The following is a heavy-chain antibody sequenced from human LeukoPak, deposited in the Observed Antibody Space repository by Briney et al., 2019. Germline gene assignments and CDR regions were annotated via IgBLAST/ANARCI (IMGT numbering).Heavy chain of an antibody. CDR3: VKSRRGTYGWFDP. CDR2: IYYTGST. CDR1: GGSISGYY. Sequence: SETLSLTCTVSGGSISGYYWSWLRQPPGKGLEWFGYIYYTGSTNYNPSLKSRVIISVDTSKNKFSLKVSSGTAADTAVYYCVKSRRGTYGWFDPWGQGTLVTVSS. V-gene: IGHV4-59*01. D-gene: IGHD4-17*01. J-gene: IGHJ5*02.